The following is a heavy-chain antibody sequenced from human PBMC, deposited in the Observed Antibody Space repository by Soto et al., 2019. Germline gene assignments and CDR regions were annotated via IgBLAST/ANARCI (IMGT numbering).Heavy chain of an antibody. CDR3: ARGDAGYYGMEV. CDR1: GGSISSGGYF. Sequence: PSENLSLTCSVSGGSISSGGYFWSWVRQPPGKGLEWIGHSFHSGSTSYNPPLKSRVIISVDRSKNQFSLKLSSVTTEDKAVYYCARGDAGYYGMEVWGQGTTVT. V-gene: IGHV4-30-2*01. CDR2: SFHSGST. J-gene: IGHJ6*02.